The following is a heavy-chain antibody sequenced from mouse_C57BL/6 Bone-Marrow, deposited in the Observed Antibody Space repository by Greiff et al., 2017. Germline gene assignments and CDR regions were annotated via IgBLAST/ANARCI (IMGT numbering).Heavy chain of an antibody. CDR3: ARRRITTVPEISWYFDV. V-gene: IGHV1-39*01. D-gene: IGHD1-1*01. Sequence: EVQLQQSGPELVKPGASVKISCKASGYSFTDYNMNWVKQSHGKSLEWIGVINPNYGTTSYNQKFKGKATLTVDQSSSTAYMQLNSLTSEDSAVYYCARRRITTVPEISWYFDVWGTGTTVTVSS. CDR1: GYSFTDYN. CDR2: INPNYGTT. J-gene: IGHJ1*03.